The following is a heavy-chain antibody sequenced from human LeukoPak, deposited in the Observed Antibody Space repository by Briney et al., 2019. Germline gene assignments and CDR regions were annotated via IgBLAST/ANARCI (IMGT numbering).Heavy chain of an antibody. V-gene: IGHV1-69*13. CDR3: ARPRYCSGGSCYLAFDI. J-gene: IGHJ3*02. Sequence: ASVKVSCKASGGTFSSYAISWVRQAPGQGLEWMGGIIPIFGTANYAQKFQGRVTITADESTSTAYMELSSLRSEDTAVYYCARPRYCSGGSCYLAFDIWGQGTMVTVSS. CDR2: IIPIFGTA. CDR1: GGTFSSYA. D-gene: IGHD2-15*01.